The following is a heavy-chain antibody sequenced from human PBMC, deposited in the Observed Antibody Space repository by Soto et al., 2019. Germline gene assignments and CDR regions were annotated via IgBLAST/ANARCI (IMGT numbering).Heavy chain of an antibody. CDR1: GFTFSDYY. CDR3: ARSITDYYDSSGYYDDY. D-gene: IGHD3-22*01. V-gene: IGHV3-11*05. J-gene: IGHJ4*02. Sequence: QVQLVESGGGLVKPGGSLRLSCAASGFTFSDYYMSWIRQAPGKGLEWVSYISSSSSYTNYADSVKGRFTISRDNAKNSLYLQMNSLRAEDPAVYYCARSITDYYDSSGYYDDYWGQGALVTVSS. CDR2: ISSSSSYT.